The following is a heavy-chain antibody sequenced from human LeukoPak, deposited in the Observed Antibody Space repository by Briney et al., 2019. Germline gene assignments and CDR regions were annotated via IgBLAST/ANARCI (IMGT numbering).Heavy chain of an antibody. V-gene: IGHV4-59*01. CDR2: SGST. CDR1: GASISLYY. D-gene: IGHD6-6*01. CDR3: AREWRSIAGN. J-gene: IGHJ4*02. Sequence: SETLSLTCTVSGASISLYYWSWIRQPPGKGLEWIGYSGSTKSNPSLASRVTISVDTSKNQFSLKLSSVTAADTAVYYCAREWRSIAGNWGQGTLVTVSS.